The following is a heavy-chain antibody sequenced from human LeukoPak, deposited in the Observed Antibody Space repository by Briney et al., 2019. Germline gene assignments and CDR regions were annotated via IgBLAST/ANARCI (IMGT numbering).Heavy chain of an antibody. D-gene: IGHD1-26*01. CDR1: GYTFTSYG. V-gene: IGHV1-18*01. CDR2: ISGYNGNT. J-gene: IGHJ4*02. Sequence: ASVKVSCKASGYTFTSYGISWVRQAPGQGLEWMGWISGYNGNTKYVQNLQGRVTMTTDTSTSTAYMEPRSLRSDDTAVYYCARTAQWVGATTNDYWGQGTLVTVSS. CDR3: ARTAQWVGATTNDY.